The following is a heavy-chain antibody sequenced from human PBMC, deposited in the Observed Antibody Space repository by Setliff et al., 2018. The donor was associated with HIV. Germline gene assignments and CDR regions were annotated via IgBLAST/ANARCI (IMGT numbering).Heavy chain of an antibody. CDR2: IYTSGST. V-gene: IGHV4-61*09. Sequence: PSETLSLTCTVSGGSISSGSYYWSWIRQPAGKGLEWIGHIYTSGSTNYNPSLKSRVTISEDTSKHQFSLKLTSVTAADTVVYYCARSPRLRGGHNWFDPWGQGTLVTVSS. D-gene: IGHD4-17*01. CDR3: ARSPRLRGGHNWFDP. CDR1: GGSISSGSYY. J-gene: IGHJ5*02.